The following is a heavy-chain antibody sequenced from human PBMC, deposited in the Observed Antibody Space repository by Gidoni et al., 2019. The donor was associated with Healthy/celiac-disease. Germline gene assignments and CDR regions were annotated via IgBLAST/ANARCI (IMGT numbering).Heavy chain of an antibody. D-gene: IGHD1-26*01. Sequence: EVQLVESGGGLVQPGGSLRLSCAASGFTFGSYWMSWVRQAPGKGLEWGANIKQDGSEKYYVDSVKGRFTISRDNAKNSLYLQMNSLRAEDTAVYYCAGGGGSYRKDAFDIWGQGTMVTVSS. CDR3: AGGGGSYRKDAFDI. V-gene: IGHV3-7*04. J-gene: IGHJ3*02. CDR1: GFTFGSYW. CDR2: IKQDGSEK.